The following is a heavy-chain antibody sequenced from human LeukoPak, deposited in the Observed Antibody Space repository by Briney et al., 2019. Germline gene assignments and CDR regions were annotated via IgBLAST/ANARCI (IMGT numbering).Heavy chain of an antibody. CDR1: GGSLSSYY. V-gene: IGHV4-59*01. Sequence: PSETLSLTCTVSGGSLSSYYWIWIRQPPGRGLEWIGYIYYSGSTNYNPSLKSRVTISVDTSKDQFSLKLSSVTAADTAVYYCATWPRSSSWNDFDYGGPGTLVTVP. D-gene: IGHD6-13*01. J-gene: IGHJ4*02. CDR2: IYYSGST. CDR3: ATWPRSSSWNDFDY.